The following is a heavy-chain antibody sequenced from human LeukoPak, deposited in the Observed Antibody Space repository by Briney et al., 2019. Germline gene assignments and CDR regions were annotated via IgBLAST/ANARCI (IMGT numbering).Heavy chain of an antibody. J-gene: IGHJ4*02. D-gene: IGHD4-17*01. Sequence: SETLSLTCTVSGGSISSYYWSWIRQPPGKGLEWIGYIYYSGSTNYNPSLKSRVTISVDTSKNQFSLKLSSVTAADTAVYYCAREGDYEGEFDYWGQGTLVTVSS. CDR3: AREGDYEGEFDY. V-gene: IGHV4-59*01. CDR1: GGSISSYY. CDR2: IYYSGST.